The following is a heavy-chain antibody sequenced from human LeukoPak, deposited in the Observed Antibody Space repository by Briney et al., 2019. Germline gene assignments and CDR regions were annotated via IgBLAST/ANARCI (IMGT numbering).Heavy chain of an antibody. Sequence: GGSLRLSCAASGFTFSSYEMNWVRQAPGKGLEWVSYISSSGSTIYYADSVKGRFTISRDNSKNTLYLQMNSLRAEDTAVYFCAKEPHMSTGYYTDYFDYWGQGTLVTVSS. V-gene: IGHV3-48*03. CDR2: ISSSGSTI. D-gene: IGHD3-9*01. J-gene: IGHJ4*02. CDR3: AKEPHMSTGYYTDYFDY. CDR1: GFTFSSYE.